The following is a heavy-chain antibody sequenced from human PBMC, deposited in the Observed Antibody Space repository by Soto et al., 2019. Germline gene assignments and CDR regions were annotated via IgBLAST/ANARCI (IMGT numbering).Heavy chain of an antibody. CDR2: IYSSGST. J-gene: IGHJ5*02. CDR1: GCSMSSYF. V-gene: IGHV4-4*07. CDR3: ARGLSAFDP. Sequence: EXLSLTCPVSGCSMSSYFWSWIRQPAGKGLEWIGRIYSSGSTSYNPSLKSRVTLSVDTSKNQVSLRLNSMTAADTAVYYCARGLSAFDPWGQGNLVTVSS. D-gene: IGHD3-16*01.